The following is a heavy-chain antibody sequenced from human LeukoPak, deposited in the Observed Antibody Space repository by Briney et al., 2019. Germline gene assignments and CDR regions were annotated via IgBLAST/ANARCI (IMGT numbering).Heavy chain of an antibody. D-gene: IGHD3-10*01. V-gene: IGHV4-39*01. Sequence: PSETLSLTCTVSGGSISSSSYYWGWIRQPPGKGLEWIGSISYTGSTYYSPSLKSRVTISADTSENQFSLKLSSVTAADTAVYYCARYVVYGSGKYYFDYWGQGTLVTVSS. J-gene: IGHJ4*02. CDR2: ISYTGST. CDR3: ARYVVYGSGKYYFDY. CDR1: GGSISSSSYY.